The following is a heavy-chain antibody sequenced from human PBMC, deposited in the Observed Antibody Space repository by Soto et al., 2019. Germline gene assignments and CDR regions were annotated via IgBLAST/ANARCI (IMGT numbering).Heavy chain of an antibody. CDR3: AKDVRGYYYYMDV. CDR1: GFTFDDYA. V-gene: IGHV3-9*01. J-gene: IGHJ6*03. Sequence: GGSLRLSCAASGFTFDDYAMHWVRQAPGKGLEWVSGISWNSGSKGYADSVKGRFTISRDNAKNSLYLQMNSLRAEDTALYFCAKDVRGYYYYMDVWGKGTTVTVSS. CDR2: ISWNSGSK.